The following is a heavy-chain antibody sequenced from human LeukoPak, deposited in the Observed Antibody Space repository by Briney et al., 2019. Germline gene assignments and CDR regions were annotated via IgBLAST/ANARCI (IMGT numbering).Heavy chain of an antibody. D-gene: IGHD3-10*01. CDR1: GFSLSETRMG. V-gene: IGHV2-70*11. CDR3: ARTTMVRGVNFDY. J-gene: IGHJ4*02. Sequence: SGPTLVNPTETLTLTCTVSGFSLSETRMGVTWIRQPPGKALEWLARIDWDDDKYYSTSLKTRLTISKDTSKNQVVLTMTNMDPVDTATYYCARTTMVRGVNFDYWGQGTLVTVSS. CDR2: IDWDDDK.